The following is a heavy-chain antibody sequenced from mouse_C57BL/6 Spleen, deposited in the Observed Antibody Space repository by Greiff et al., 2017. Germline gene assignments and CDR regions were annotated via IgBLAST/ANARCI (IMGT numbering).Heavy chain of an antibody. Sequence: QVQLQQPGAELVKPGASVKLSCKASGYTFTSYWMHWVKQRPGQGLEWIGMIHPNSGSTNYNEKFKSKATLTVDKSSSTAYMQLSSLPSEDSAVYYCARTAQATYFDYWGQGTTLTVSS. CDR1: GYTFTSYW. V-gene: IGHV1-64*01. D-gene: IGHD3-2*02. CDR2: IHPNSGST. J-gene: IGHJ2*01. CDR3: ARTAQATYFDY.